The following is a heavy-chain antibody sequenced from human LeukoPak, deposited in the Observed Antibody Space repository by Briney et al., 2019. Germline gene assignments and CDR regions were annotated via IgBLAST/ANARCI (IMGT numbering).Heavy chain of an antibody. D-gene: IGHD2-2*01. J-gene: IGHJ5*02. Sequence: AGESLRLSCAASGFTFSSYSMNWVRQAPGKGLEWVSYISSSSSTIYYADSVKGRFTISRDNAKNSLYLQMNSPRAEDTAVYYCARDLRLKYYQGFDPWGQGTLVTVSS. CDR1: GFTFSSYS. V-gene: IGHV3-48*01. CDR3: ARDLRLKYYQGFDP. CDR2: ISSSSSTI.